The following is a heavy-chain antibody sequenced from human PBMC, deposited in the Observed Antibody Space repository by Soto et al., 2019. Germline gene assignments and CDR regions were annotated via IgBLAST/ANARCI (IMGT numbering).Heavy chain of an antibody. V-gene: IGHV3-23*01. CDR1: GFTFSSYA. CDR2: ISGSGGST. Sequence: EVQLLESGGGLVQPGGSLRLSCVASGFTFSSYAMSWVRQDPGKGLERVSVISGSGGSTYYADSVKGRFTISRDNSKNTLYLQMNRLRAEDTAVYYCAKRGSGSYYDYWGQGTLVTVSS. D-gene: IGHD3-10*01. J-gene: IGHJ4*02. CDR3: AKRGSGSYYDY.